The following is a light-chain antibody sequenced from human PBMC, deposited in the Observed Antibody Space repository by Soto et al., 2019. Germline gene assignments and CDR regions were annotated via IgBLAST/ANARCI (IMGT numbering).Light chain of an antibody. V-gene: IGKV3-15*01. J-gene: IGKJ5*01. CDR1: QSVSSN. CDR2: GAS. Sequence: EIVMTQSPATLSVSPGERAPLSCRASQSVSSNLAWYQQKPGQAPRLLIYGASTRATDIPARFSGSGSGTEFTPTISSLQSEDFAVYYCQQYSKWPITFGQGTRLEIK. CDR3: QQYSKWPIT.